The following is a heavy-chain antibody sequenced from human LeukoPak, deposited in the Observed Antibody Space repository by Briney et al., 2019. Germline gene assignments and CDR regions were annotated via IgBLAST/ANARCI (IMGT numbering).Heavy chain of an antibody. J-gene: IGHJ4*02. CDR1: GASISSGGYF. CDR3: ARSRDHDSVWGTYPFDY. V-gene: IGHV4-31*03. Sequence: SETPSLTCTVSGASISSGGYFWSWIRQHPGKGLEWIGYIYHSGSTYYNPSLKSRVTISVSTSKNQISLKVRSVTAADTVVYYCARSRDHDSVWGTYPFDYWGQGILVTVSS. CDR2: IYHSGST. D-gene: IGHD3-16*01.